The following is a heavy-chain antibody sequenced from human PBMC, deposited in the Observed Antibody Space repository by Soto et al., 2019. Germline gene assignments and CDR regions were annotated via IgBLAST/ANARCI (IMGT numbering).Heavy chain of an antibody. D-gene: IGHD3-22*01. V-gene: IGHV3-33*01. Sequence: GGSLRLSCAASGFTFSSYGMHWVRQAPGKGLEWVAVIWYDGSNKYYADSVKGRFTISRDNSKNTLYLQMDSLRAEDTAVYYCARAPFGAHYYDSSGQGYGMDVWGQGTTVTVS. CDR2: IWYDGSNK. CDR1: GFTFSSYG. J-gene: IGHJ6*02. CDR3: ARAPFGAHYYDSSGQGYGMDV.